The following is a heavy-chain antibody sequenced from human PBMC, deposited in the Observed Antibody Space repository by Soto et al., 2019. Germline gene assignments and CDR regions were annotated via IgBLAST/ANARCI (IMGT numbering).Heavy chain of an antibody. V-gene: IGHV3-23*01. CDR2: ISGGGDGT. Sequence: EVQLLESGGGLVRPGGSLRLSCAASGFTFYNYAMNLVRQAPGKGLEWVSTISGGGDGTYYADSVKGRFTISRDNSRNTVYLQMNSLRAEDTAVYYCAKKGLGSLATYCTTGDCHYAFDVWGQGTLVTVSS. J-gene: IGHJ3*01. D-gene: IGHD2-8*01. CDR3: AKKGLGSLATYCTTGDCHYAFDV. CDR1: GFTFYNYA.